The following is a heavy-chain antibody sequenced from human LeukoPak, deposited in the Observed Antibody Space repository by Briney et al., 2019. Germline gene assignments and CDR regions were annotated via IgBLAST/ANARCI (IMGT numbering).Heavy chain of an antibody. CDR2: MYPNSGNT. V-gene: IGHV1-8*02. CDR3: ARGPFYYDSSGYGYYYYYMDV. CDR1: GGTFSSYA. Sequence: ASVKVSCKASGGTFSSYAISWVRQATGQGLEWMGWMYPNSGNTGYAQKFQGRVTMTRNTSISTAYMELSSLRSEDTAVYYCARGPFYYDSSGYGYYYYYMDVWGKGTTVTVSS. D-gene: IGHD3-22*01. J-gene: IGHJ6*03.